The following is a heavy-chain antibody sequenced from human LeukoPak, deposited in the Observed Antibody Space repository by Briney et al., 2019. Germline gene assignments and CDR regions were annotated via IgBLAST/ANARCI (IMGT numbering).Heavy chain of an antibody. D-gene: IGHD3-22*01. CDR1: GGTLSSYA. Sequence: ASVKVSCKTSGGTLSSYAISWVRQAPGQGLEWMGGIIPIFDTTNYAQKFQGRVTITADKSTSTAYMELSSLRSEDTAVYYCARDGEEDYDSSGYYFDYWGQGTLVTVSS. J-gene: IGHJ4*02. CDR3: ARDGEEDYDSSGYYFDY. CDR2: IIPIFDTT. V-gene: IGHV1-69*06.